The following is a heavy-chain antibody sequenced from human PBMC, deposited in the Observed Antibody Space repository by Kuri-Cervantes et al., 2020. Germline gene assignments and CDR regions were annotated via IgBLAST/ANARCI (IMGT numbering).Heavy chain of an antibody. J-gene: IGHJ5*02. Sequence: LSLTCAASGFTFSSSGMHWVRQAPGKGLEWVAVIWYDGSNKYYAGSVKGRFTISRDNSKNTLYLQMNSLRAEDTAVYYCARDYRPAPHYYDSSGYLRNPNGFDPWGQGTLVTVSS. CDR3: ARDYRPAPHYYDSSGYLRNPNGFDP. V-gene: IGHV3-33*01. D-gene: IGHD3-22*01. CDR2: IWYDGSNK. CDR1: GFTFSSSG.